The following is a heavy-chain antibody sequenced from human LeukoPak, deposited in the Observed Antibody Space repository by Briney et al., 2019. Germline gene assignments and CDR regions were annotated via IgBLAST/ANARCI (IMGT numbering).Heavy chain of an antibody. Sequence: SVKVSCKASGGTFSSYTISWVRQAPGQGLEWMGRIIPIFGTANYAQKFQGRVTITTDESTSTAYMELSSLRSEDTAVYYCARDDRVVTPFAFDIWGQRTMVTVSS. J-gene: IGHJ3*02. V-gene: IGHV1-69*05. CDR1: GGTFSSYT. D-gene: IGHD4-23*01. CDR3: ARDDRVVTPFAFDI. CDR2: IIPIFGTA.